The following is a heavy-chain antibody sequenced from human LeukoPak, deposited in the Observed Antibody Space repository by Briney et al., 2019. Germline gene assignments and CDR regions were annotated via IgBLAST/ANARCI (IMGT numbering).Heavy chain of an antibody. D-gene: IGHD3-3*01. CDR1: GFTFDDYG. CDR2: INWNGGST. J-gene: IGHJ4*02. V-gene: IGHV3-20*04. Sequence: PGGSLRLSRAASGFTFDDYGMSWVRQAPGKGLEWVSGINWNGGSTGYADSVKGRFTISRDNAKNSLYLQMNSLRAEDTALYYCARAEGVVIAGPFDYWGQGTLVTVSS. CDR3: ARAEGVVIAGPFDY.